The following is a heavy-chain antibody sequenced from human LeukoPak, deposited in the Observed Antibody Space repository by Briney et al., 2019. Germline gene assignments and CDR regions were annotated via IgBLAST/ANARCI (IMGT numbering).Heavy chain of an antibody. CDR1: GFTFTSYA. D-gene: IGHD1-26*01. CDR3: AKDGPLVGPYYFDY. V-gene: IGHV3-23*01. J-gene: IGHJ4*02. Sequence: GGSLRLSCAASGFTFTSYAMNWVRQAPGKGLEWVSAISGSGVSTYYADSGKGRFTISRDNSKNMLYLQMNSLRAEDTAVYYCAKDGPLVGPYYFDYWGQGTLVTVSS. CDR2: ISGSGVST.